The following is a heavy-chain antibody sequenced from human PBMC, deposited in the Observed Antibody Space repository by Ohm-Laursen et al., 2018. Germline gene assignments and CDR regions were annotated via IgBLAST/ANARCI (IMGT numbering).Heavy chain of an antibody. J-gene: IGHJ3*02. V-gene: IGHV1-8*01. CDR1: GYTLINYD. Sequence: ATVKISCKASGYTLINYDIHWGGQAFGQGLEGMGGMNPKNDDTGYAHKFQGRVTMSRNTSISTANLEMTSLRSEDTAVYYCARGRLSGTRRALDIWGQGTLVTVSS. CDR2: MNPKNDDT. CDR3: ARGRLSGTRRALDI. D-gene: IGHD1-7*01.